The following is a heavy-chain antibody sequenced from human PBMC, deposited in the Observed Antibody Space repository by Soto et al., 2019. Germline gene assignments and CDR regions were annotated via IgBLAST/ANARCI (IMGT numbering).Heavy chain of an antibody. CDR2: IYNSGST. J-gene: IGHJ3*02. Sequence: SETLSLTCAVYGGSFSGYYWSWIRQPPGKGLEWIGFIYNSGSTYYNSSLKSRVTISVDRSKNHFFLNLTSVTAADTAVYYCATYRKFFQIWGQGKKVTV. CDR3: ATYRKFFQI. CDR1: GGSFSGYY. V-gene: IGHV4-34*01.